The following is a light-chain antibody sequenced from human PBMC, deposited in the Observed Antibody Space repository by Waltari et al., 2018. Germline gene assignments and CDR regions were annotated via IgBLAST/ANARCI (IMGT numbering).Light chain of an antibody. CDR1: QSVSSN. J-gene: IGKJ2*01. V-gene: IGKV3-15*01. CDR2: GAS. Sequence: EIVMTQSPATLSVSPGERATLSCRASQSVSSNLAWYQQKPGQAPRLLIYGASTRVTGIPARFSGSGSGTEFTLTITSLRSEDFAVYYCQQYDNWPPYTFGQGTKQEIK. CDR3: QQYDNWPPYT.